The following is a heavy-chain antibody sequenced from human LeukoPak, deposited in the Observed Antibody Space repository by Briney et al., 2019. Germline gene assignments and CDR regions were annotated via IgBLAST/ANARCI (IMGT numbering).Heavy chain of an antibody. J-gene: IGHJ3*02. CDR1: GFTFSSYW. D-gene: IGHD3-3*01. CDR3: ARESRTIFGVVIPWDAFDI. V-gene: IGHV3-7*01. Sequence: GGSLRLSCAASGFTFSSYWMSWVRQAPGKGLEWVANIKQDGSEKYYVDSVKGRFTISRDNAKNSLYLQMNSLRAEDTAVYYCARESRTIFGVVIPWDAFDIWGQGTMVTVSS. CDR2: IKQDGSEK.